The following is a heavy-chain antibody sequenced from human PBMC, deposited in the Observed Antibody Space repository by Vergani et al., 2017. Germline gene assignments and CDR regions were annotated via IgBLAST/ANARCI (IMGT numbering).Heavy chain of an antibody. CDR1: GGSISSGDSA. Sequence: QLLLQESGSGLVKPSQTLSPICAVSGGSISSGDSAWSWIRQTPGKGLEWIGYIYPSGITKQNPSLKSRVTILLDRSKNQFSLNLKFVTAADSAVYYCAREKPDGGSSSCYGIFDSWGQGTLVTVSS. CDR3: AREKPDGGSSSCYGIFDS. D-gene: IGHD2-2*01. CDR2: IYPSGIT. V-gene: IGHV4-30-2*01. J-gene: IGHJ4*02.